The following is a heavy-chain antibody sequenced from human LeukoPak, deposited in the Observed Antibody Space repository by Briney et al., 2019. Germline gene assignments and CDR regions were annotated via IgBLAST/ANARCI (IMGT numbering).Heavy chain of an antibody. CDR2: ISGSGGST. CDR3: AKDKVGIQLWLHPLTSYYYMDV. V-gene: IGHV3-23*01. CDR1: GFTISSYA. Sequence: PGGSLRLSCAASGFTISSYAMSWVRQAPGKGLEWVSAISGSGGSTYYADSVKGRFTISRDNSKNTLYLQMNSLRAEDTAVYYCAKDKVGIQLWLHPLTSYYYMDVWGKGTTVTVSS. D-gene: IGHD5-18*01. J-gene: IGHJ6*03.